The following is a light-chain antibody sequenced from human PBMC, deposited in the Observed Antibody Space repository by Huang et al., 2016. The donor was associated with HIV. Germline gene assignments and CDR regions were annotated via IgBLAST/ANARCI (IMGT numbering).Light chain of an antibody. CDR3: QQYNNFYS. CDR1: QRLSRN. J-gene: IGKJ3*01. CDR2: AAS. V-gene: IGKV3-15*01. Sequence: EIVMTQSPATLSVSPGERATLSCRASQRLSRNLAWYQQKPGQGPRLLIYAASTRATGIPDRFSGSGYGTEFTLTISSLQSEDFAIYYCQQYNNFYSFGPGTKVDIK.